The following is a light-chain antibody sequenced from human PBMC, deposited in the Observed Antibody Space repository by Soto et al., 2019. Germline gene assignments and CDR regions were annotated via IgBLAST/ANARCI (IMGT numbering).Light chain of an antibody. CDR2: DAS. V-gene: IGKV3-11*01. Sequence: DIVLTQSPGTLSLSPVYRSTRYFRASQGVRNYVAWYQQRPGQAPRLLIYDASNRATGIPDRFSGSGSGTDFTLTISSLETEDFAVYYCQQSSHGLTFGGGTKVDI. CDR3: QQSSHGLT. CDR1: QGVRNY. J-gene: IGKJ4*01.